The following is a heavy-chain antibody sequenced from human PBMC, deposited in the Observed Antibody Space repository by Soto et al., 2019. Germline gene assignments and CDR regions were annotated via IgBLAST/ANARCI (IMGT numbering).Heavy chain of an antibody. CDR2: IIPIFGTA. V-gene: IGHV1-69*13. J-gene: IGHJ4*02. Sequence: GASVKVSCKASGGTFSSYAISWVRQAPGQGLEWMGGIIPIFGTANYAQKFQGRVTITADESTSTAYMELSSLRSEDTAVYYCARDDNLLGPGIYDSSGYYVHWGQGTLVTVSS. CDR1: GGTFSSYA. D-gene: IGHD3-22*01. CDR3: ARDDNLLGPGIYDSSGYYVH.